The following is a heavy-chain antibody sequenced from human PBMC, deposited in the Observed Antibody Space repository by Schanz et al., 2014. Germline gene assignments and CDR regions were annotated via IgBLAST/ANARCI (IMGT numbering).Heavy chain of an antibody. V-gene: IGHV3-48*04. D-gene: IGHD3-16*01. CDR1: GFAFSSYA. CDR3: ASDYNYFETEAP. CDR2: ISGSGVTI. J-gene: IGHJ5*02. Sequence: EVQLVESGGGVVRPGGSLRLSCAGSGFAFSSYAMSWVRQTPGKGLEWVSVISGSGVTIYYADSVKGRFTISRDNANNSLFLRMNSLRAEDTAVYYCASDYNYFETEAPWGQGTLVTVSS.